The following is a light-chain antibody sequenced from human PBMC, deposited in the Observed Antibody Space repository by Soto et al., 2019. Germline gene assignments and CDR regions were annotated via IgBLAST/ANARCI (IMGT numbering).Light chain of an antibody. Sequence: QSALTQPPSASGSPGQSVTISCTGASSDVGGYSYVSWYQQHPGKAPKLMIYEVSKRPSGVPDRFSGSKSGNTASLTVSGLQAEDEADYYCGSYTGSIYVFGTGTKLTVL. V-gene: IGLV2-8*01. CDR2: EVS. J-gene: IGLJ1*01. CDR1: SSDVGGYSY. CDR3: GSYTGSIYV.